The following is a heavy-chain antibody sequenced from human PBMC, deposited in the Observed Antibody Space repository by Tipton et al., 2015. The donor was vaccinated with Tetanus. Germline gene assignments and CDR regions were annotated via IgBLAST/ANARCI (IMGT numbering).Heavy chain of an antibody. V-gene: IGHV1-2*02. D-gene: IGHD3-10*01. J-gene: IGHJ6*02. CDR1: GYTFTGYC. CDR2: INPNSGGT. CDR3: ARDLHGSGSYYSTHYCGMDV. Sequence: QLVQSGAEVKKPGASVKVSCKASGYTFTGYCMHWVRQAPGRGLEWMGWINPNSGGTNYAQKFQGRVTMTRDTSISTAYMELSRLRSDDTAVYYCARDLHGSGSYYSTHYCGMDVWGQGTTVTVSS.